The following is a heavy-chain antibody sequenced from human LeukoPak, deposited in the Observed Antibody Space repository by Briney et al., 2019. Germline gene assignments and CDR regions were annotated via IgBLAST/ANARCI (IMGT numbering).Heavy chain of an antibody. Sequence: SETLSLTCTVSGGSISSYYWSWIRQPAGKGLEWIGRIYTSGSTNYNPSLKSRVTMSVDTSKNQFSLKLSSVTAADTAVYYCAREFLSYYDSSGYYYGRYFDLWGRGTLVTVSS. CDR1: GGSISSYY. V-gene: IGHV4-4*07. D-gene: IGHD3-22*01. CDR2: IYTSGST. CDR3: AREFLSYYDSSGYYYGRYFDL. J-gene: IGHJ2*01.